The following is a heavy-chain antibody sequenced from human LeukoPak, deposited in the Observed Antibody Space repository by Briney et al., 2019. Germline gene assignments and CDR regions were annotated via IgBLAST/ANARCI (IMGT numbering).Heavy chain of an antibody. Sequence: SVKVSCKASGGTFSSYAISWVRQAPGQGLEWMGGIIPIFGTANYAQKLQGRVTMTTDTSTSTAYMELRSLRSDDTAVYYCARDAYGIAVAVDDAFDIWGQGTMVTVSS. V-gene: IGHV1-69*05. CDR1: GGTFSSYA. CDR3: ARDAYGIAVAVDDAFDI. D-gene: IGHD6-19*01. J-gene: IGHJ3*02. CDR2: IIPIFGTA.